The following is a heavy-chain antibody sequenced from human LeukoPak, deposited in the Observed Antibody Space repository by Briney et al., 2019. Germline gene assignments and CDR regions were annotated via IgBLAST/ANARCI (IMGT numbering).Heavy chain of an antibody. J-gene: IGHJ4*02. CDR3: ARDYYDSSGYYFGY. CDR2: ISSSVSTI. D-gene: IGHD3-22*01. V-gene: IGHV3-48*03. CDR1: GFTFSSYD. Sequence: GGSLRLSCAASGFTFSSYDMNWVRQAPGKGLEWVSYISSSVSTIYYADSVKGRFTISRDNAKNSLYLQMNSLRAEDTAVYYCARDYYDSSGYYFGYWGQGTLVTVSS.